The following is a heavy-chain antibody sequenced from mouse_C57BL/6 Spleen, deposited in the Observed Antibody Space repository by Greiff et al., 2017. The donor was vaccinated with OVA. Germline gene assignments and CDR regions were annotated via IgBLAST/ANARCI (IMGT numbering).Heavy chain of an antibody. J-gene: IGHJ1*03. CDR2: INYDGSST. CDR1: GFTFSDYY. CDR3: AREGNYTWYFDV. V-gene: IGHV5-16*01. Sequence: EVKLMESEGGLVQPGSSMKLSCTASGFTFSDYYMAWVRQVPEKGLEWVANINYDGSSTYYLDSLKSRFIISRDNAKNILYLQMSSLKSEDTATYYCAREGNYTWYFDVWGTGTTVTVSS. D-gene: IGHD2-12*01.